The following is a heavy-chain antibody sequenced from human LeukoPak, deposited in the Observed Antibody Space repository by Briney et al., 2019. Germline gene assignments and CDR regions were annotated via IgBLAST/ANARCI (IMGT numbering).Heavy chain of an antibody. CDR3: AKDRYGDYEAPFHYYMDA. CDR1: GYTFAAYY. CDR2: IRPNSGVT. V-gene: IGHV1-2*02. Sequence: ASVKVSCKASGYTFAAYYMYWVRQAPGQGLEWMGWIRPNSGVTNYTQKLQGRVTITRDTSIDTAYMQLSRLRSDDTAVYYCAKDRYGDYEAPFHYYMDAWGRGTTVTVSS. D-gene: IGHD5-12*01. J-gene: IGHJ6*03.